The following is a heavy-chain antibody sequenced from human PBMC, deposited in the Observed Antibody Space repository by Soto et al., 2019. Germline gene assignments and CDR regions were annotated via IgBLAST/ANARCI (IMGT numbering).Heavy chain of an antibody. Sequence: EVQLVESGGGLVQPGGSLRLSCAASGFTFSNYWMSWVRQAPGKGLEWVANIKQDGTEKNYVHSVKGRFTISRDKATNSLYLQMKSLRAEDTAVYYCARQRWLQLRYFDYWGQGTLVTVSS. V-gene: IGHV3-7*03. J-gene: IGHJ4*02. CDR3: ARQRWLQLRYFDY. CDR1: GFTFSNYW. CDR2: IKQDGTEK. D-gene: IGHD5-12*01.